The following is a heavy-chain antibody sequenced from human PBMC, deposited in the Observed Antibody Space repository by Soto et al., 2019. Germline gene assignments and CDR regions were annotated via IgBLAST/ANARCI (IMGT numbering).Heavy chain of an antibody. CDR2: ISYDGSNK. CDR3: AKDLFRASSSWTVGY. CDR1: GFTLSSYG. J-gene: IGHJ4*02. V-gene: IGHV3-30*18. Sequence: GGSMELSSAASGFTLSSYGMHGVRKAPGKGLEWVAVISYDGSNKYYADSVKGRFTIPRDNSKNTLYLQMNSLRAEDTAVYYCAKDLFRASSSWTVGYWGQGTLVSVPS. D-gene: IGHD6-13*01.